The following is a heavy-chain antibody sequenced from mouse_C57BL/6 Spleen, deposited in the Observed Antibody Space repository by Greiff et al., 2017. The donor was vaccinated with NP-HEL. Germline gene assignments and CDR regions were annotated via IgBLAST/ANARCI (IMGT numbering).Heavy chain of an antibody. CDR3: TTSGTVETYYAMDY. CDR2: IDPENGDT. Sequence: EVKLVESGAELVRPGASVKLSCTASGFNIKDDYMHWVKQRPEQGLEWIGWIDPENGDTEYASKFQGKATITADTSSNTAYLQLSSLTSEDTAVYYGTTSGTVETYYAMDYWGQGTSVTVSS. V-gene: IGHV14-4*01. J-gene: IGHJ4*01. CDR1: GFNIKDDY. D-gene: IGHD1-1*01.